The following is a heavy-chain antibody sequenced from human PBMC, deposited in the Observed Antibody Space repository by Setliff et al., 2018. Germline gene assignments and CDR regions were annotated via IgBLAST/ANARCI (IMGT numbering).Heavy chain of an antibody. CDR3: FGAGTCSY. V-gene: IGHV3-7*01. D-gene: IGHD3-10*01. CDR1: GLSYSNDW. Sequence: GGSLRLSCTASGLSYSNDWVSWVRQAPGKGLEWLASINPDGSEKYYVDSVKGRFTISRDNAKNSLSLQMNSLRTEDTAVYYCFGAGTCSYWGQGTLVTVSS. CDR2: INPDGSEK. J-gene: IGHJ4*02.